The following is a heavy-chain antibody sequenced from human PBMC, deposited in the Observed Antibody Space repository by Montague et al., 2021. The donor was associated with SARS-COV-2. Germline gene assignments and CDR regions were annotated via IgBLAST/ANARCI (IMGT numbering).Heavy chain of an antibody. Sequence: SETLSLTCAVYGGSFSGHYWTRIRQPPGKGLEWIGEIYHTGSTNYNPSLKSRVTISVDTSKNQFSLKLRSVTAADTAVYYCARGRIELSRIVVVMSEACYYMDVWGRGTTVTVPS. CDR1: GGSFSGHY. CDR2: IYHTGST. CDR3: ARGRIELSRIVVVMSEACYYMDV. J-gene: IGHJ6*03. V-gene: IGHV4-34*01. D-gene: IGHD3-22*01.